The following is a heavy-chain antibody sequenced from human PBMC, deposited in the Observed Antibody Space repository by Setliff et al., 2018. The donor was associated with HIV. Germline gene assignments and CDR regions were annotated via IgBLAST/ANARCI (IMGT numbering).Heavy chain of an antibody. CDR1: GYSISSGYY. D-gene: IGHD3-16*01. J-gene: IGHJ4*02. CDR2: IHHSGSS. CDR3: ARHNVMLYTDC. V-gene: IGHV4-38-2*01. Sequence: PSETLSLTCAVSGYSISSGYYWGWIRQPPGKGLEWIGNIHHSGSSYANPSLKSRVTISVDTSKNQFSLKLSSVTAADTAVYYCARHNVMLYTDCWGQGTLVTVSS.